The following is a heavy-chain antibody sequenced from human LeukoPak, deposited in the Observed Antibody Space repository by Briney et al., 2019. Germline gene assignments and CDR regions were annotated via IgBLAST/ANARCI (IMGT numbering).Heavy chain of an antibody. J-gene: IGHJ4*02. CDR1: GGSISSGGYY. D-gene: IGHD5-24*01. CDR2: IYYSGST. Sequence: SETLSLTCTVSGGSISSGGYYWSWIRQPPGKGLEWIGYIYYSGSTNYNPSLKSRVTISVDTSKNQFSLKLSSVTAADTAVYYCARVKATILGLLDYFDYWGQGTLVTVSS. CDR3: ARVKATILGLLDYFDY. V-gene: IGHV4-61*08.